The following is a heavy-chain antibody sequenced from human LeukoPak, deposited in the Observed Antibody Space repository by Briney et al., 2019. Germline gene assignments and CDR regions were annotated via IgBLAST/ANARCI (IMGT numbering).Heavy chain of an antibody. V-gene: IGHV4-59*08. CDR2: IHYSGST. CDR1: GGSITRYH. D-gene: IGHD5-12*01. J-gene: IGHJ6*02. Sequence: SETLSLTCTVSGGSITRYHWSWIRQPPGKGLEWIGYIHYSGSTNYNPSLKSRVTISVDTSKNQFSLKLTSVTAADTAVYYCARRRGYNDYAKYYYGMDVWGQGTTVTVSS. CDR3: ARRRGYNDYAKYYYGMDV.